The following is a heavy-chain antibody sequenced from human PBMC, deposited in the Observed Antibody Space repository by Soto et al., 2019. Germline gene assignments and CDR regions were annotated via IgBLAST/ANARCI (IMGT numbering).Heavy chain of an antibody. V-gene: IGHV3-23*01. CDR1: GFTFSSYA. J-gene: IGHJ3*02. CDR2: ISGSGGST. D-gene: IGHD2-8*01. CDR3: AKDRMGGGAFDI. Sequence: EVQLLESGGGLVQPGGSLRLSCAASGFTFSSYAMSWVRQAPGKGLEWVSAISGSGGSTYYADSVKGRFTISRDNSKNTLDLQMNSLRAEDTAVYYCAKDRMGGGAFDIWGQGTMVTVSS.